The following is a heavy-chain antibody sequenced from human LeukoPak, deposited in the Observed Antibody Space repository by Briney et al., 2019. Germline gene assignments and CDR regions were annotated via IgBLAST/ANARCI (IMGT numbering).Heavy chain of an antibody. D-gene: IGHD2-15*01. Sequence: GESLKISCKGSGYSFTSYWIGWVRQLPGKGLEWMGIIYPGDSDTKYSPSFQGQVTISADKSISTAYLQWSSLKASDTAMYYCARTAMGDCSGGSCYSDNALNIWGQGTMFTVSS. V-gene: IGHV5-51*01. J-gene: IGHJ3*02. CDR3: ARTAMGDCSGGSCYSDNALNI. CDR1: GYSFTSYW. CDR2: IYPGDSDT.